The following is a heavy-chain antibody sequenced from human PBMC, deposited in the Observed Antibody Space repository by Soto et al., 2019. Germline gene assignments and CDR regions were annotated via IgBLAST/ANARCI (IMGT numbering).Heavy chain of an antibody. CDR1: GFTFSNYA. CDR3: AKGYGSNLGATFFDS. D-gene: IGHD1-26*01. J-gene: IGHJ4*02. CDR2: ISGGAGSK. V-gene: IGHV3-23*01. Sequence: EVQLLESGGNLVQPGGSLRLSCAVSGFTFSNYAMNWVRQAPGKGLEWVSTISGGAGSKNYADSVKGRFTVSRDNSQNTLYLQMNSLRADDTAVYYCAKGYGSNLGATFFDSWGQGNLVTVSS.